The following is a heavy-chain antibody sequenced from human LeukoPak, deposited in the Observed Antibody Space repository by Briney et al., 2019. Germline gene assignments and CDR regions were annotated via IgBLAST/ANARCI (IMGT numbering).Heavy chain of an antibody. J-gene: IGHJ4*02. CDR2: IYTSGST. Sequence: PSETLSLTCTVSGGSISSYSWSWIRQPAGKGLEWIGRIYTSGSTNYNPSLKSRVTMSVDTSKNQFSLKLSSVTAADTAVYYCARDPYDSSGYYYSYFDYWGQGTLVTVSS. CDR3: ARDPYDSSGYYYSYFDY. D-gene: IGHD3-22*01. CDR1: GGSISSYS. V-gene: IGHV4-4*07.